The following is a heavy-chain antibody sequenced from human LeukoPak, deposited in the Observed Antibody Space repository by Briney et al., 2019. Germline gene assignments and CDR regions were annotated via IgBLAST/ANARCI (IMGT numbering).Heavy chain of an antibody. CDR3: ARGPRRYSSRMYNWFDP. J-gene: IGHJ5*02. Sequence: GESLEISCKGSGYSFTSYWIGWVRQMPGKGLEWMGIIYPGDSDTRYSPSFQGQVTISADKSISTAYLQWSSLKASDTAMYYCARGPRRYSSRMYNWFDPWGQGTLVTVSS. D-gene: IGHD6-13*01. V-gene: IGHV5-51*01. CDR2: IYPGDSDT. CDR1: GYSFTSYW.